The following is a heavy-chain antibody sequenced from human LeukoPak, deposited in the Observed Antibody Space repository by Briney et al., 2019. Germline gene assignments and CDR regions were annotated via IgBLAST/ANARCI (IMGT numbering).Heavy chain of an antibody. CDR2: ISDSGSII. Sequence: GGSLRPSCAASGFTFSDYYMSWIRQAPGKGLEWLSYISDSGSIIFYADSVKGRFTISRDNAKNSLYLQMNSLRAEDTAVYYCAKEVFTGSGGAFDIWGQGTMSPSLQ. CDR3: AKEVFTGSGGAFDI. CDR1: GFTFSDYY. D-gene: IGHD1-14*01. V-gene: IGHV3-11*04. J-gene: IGHJ3*02.